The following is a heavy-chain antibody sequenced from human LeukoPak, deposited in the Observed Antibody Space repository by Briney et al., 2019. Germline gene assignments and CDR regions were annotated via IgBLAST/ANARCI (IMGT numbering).Heavy chain of an antibody. CDR2: FDPEDGET. J-gene: IGHJ4*02. D-gene: IGHD1-26*01. Sequence: GASVKVSCKVSGYTLTELSMHWVRQAPGKGLEWMGGFDPEDGETIYAQKFQGRVTMTEDTSTDTAYMGLSSLRSEDTAVYYCVGVGGLLHADFDYWGQGTLVTVSS. CDR3: VGVGGLLHADFDY. V-gene: IGHV1-24*01. CDR1: GYTLTELS.